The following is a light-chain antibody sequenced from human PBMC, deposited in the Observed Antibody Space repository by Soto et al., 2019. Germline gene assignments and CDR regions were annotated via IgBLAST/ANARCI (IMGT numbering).Light chain of an antibody. CDR3: QQYNTWHPKMA. Sequence: VVTQSPATLSVFPGETATLSCRASQSVSSDLAWYQQRPGQAPRLLIYGASTRATGIPARFRGSGSGTEFRLTISSLQSEDFATYYCQQYNTWHPKMAFGRGTQWIS. CDR1: QSVSSD. J-gene: IGKJ1*01. CDR2: GAS. V-gene: IGKV3-15*01.